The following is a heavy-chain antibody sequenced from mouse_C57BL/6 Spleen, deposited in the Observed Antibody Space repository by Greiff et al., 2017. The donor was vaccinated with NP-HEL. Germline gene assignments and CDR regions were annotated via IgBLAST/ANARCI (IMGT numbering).Heavy chain of an antibody. V-gene: IGHV5-6*02. Sequence: EVMLVESGGDLVKPGGSLKLSCAASGFTFSSYGMSWVRQTPDKRLEWVATISSGGSYTYYPDSVKGRFTISRDNAKNTLYLQMSSLKSEDTAMYYWARHDGTMVTAGGGGYYAMDYWGQGTSVTVSS. CDR3: ARHDGTMVTAGGGGYYAMDY. CDR1: GFTFSSYG. CDR2: ISSGGSYT. J-gene: IGHJ4*01. D-gene: IGHD2-2*01.